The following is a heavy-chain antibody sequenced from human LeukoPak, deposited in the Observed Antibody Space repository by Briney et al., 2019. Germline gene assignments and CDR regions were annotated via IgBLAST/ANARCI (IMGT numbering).Heavy chain of an antibody. D-gene: IGHD2-15*01. V-gene: IGHV4-34*01. J-gene: IGHJ4*02. Sequence: SETLSLTCAVYGGSFRGYYWSWIRQPPGKGLEWIGEINHSGSTNYNPSLKSRVTISVDTSKNQFSLKLSSVTAADTAVYYCARGQTSYYCSGGSCHPDYFDYWGQGTLVTVSS. CDR1: GGSFRGYY. CDR3: ARGQTSYYCSGGSCHPDYFDY. CDR2: INHSGST.